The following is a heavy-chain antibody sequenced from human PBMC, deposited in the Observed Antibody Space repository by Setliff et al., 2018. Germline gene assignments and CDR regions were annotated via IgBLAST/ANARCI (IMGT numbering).Heavy chain of an antibody. CDR3: ATCRYQVPYNY. Sequence: SETLSLTCTVPGGSMSSISYYWGWIRQPPGKGLEWIGTIYDSGTTYYNPSLKSRVTISVDTSKNQFSLKLNSVTAADTGVYYCATCRYQVPYNYWGQGTLVTVSS. V-gene: IGHV4-39*01. CDR2: IYDSGTT. J-gene: IGHJ4*02. CDR1: GGSMSSISYY. D-gene: IGHD2-2*01.